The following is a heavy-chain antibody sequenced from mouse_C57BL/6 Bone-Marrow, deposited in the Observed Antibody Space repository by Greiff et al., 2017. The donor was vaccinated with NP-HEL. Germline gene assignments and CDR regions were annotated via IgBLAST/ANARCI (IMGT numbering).Heavy chain of an antibody. CDR3: ARPFITTVDY. V-gene: IGHV1-82*01. CDR2: IYPGDGDT. Sequence: VKLVESGPELVKPGASVKISCKASGYAFSSSWMNWVKQRPGKGLEWIGRIYPGDGDTNYNGKFKGKATLTVNKSSSTAYMELRSLTSEDSAVYYCARPFITTVDYWGQGTTLTVSS. J-gene: IGHJ2*01. CDR1: GYAFSSSW. D-gene: IGHD1-1*01.